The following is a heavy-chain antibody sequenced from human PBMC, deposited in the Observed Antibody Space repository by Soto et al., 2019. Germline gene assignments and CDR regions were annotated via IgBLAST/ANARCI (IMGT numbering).Heavy chain of an antibody. D-gene: IGHD5-12*01. J-gene: IGHJ5*02. CDR3: ARRGRQDNWFDP. Sequence: QVQLVESGGGVVQPGRSLRLSCAASGFTFSSYVMHWVRQAPGKGLEWVAVIWYDGSNKYYADSVKGRFTISRDNSKNTLYLQMNSLRVEDTAVYYCARRGRQDNWFDPWGQGTLVTVSS. V-gene: IGHV3-33*01. CDR2: IWYDGSNK. CDR1: GFTFSSYV.